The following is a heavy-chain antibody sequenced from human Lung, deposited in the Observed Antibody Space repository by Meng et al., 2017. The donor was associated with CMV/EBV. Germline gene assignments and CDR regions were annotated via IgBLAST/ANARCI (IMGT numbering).Heavy chain of an antibody. CDR2: IDSQESSM. D-gene: IGHD3-22*01. CDR1: GFLFSNYW. J-gene: IGHJ4*02. Sequence: EVGRVESGGGLVQPGGFLRLSCAASGFLFSNYWMHWVRQVPGKAPVWVSRIDSQESSMTYADSVKGRFTVSRDNGKNTLYLQMNSLRIEDTAVYYCVREGGQWFYWGQGTLVTVSS. V-gene: IGHV3-74*03. CDR3: VREGGQWFY.